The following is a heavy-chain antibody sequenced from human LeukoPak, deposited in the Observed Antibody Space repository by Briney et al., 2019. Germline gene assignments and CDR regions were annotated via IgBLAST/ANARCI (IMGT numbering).Heavy chain of an antibody. CDR1: GFTFSSYA. Sequence: GGSLRLSCAASGFTFSSYAMHWVRQAPGKGLEWVAVISYDGSNKYYADSVKGRFTISRDNSKNTLYLQMNSPRAEDTAVYYCARAEGITMVRGVIIPPDYWGQGTLVTVSS. D-gene: IGHD3-10*01. CDR2: ISYDGSNK. V-gene: IGHV3-30-3*01. J-gene: IGHJ4*02. CDR3: ARAEGITMVRGVIIPPDY.